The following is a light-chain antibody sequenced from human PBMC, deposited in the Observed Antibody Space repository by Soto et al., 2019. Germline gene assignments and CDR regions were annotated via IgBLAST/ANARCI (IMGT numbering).Light chain of an antibody. Sequence: DIQMTQSPSSLSASVGDRVTITCRASQSISSYLNWYQQKPGKAPKLLIYAASSLQSGVPSRFSGSGSGTDFTLTISSLRPEDFATYYCQQSYSTLLMYTFGQGTKLEIK. CDR1: QSISSY. J-gene: IGKJ2*01. CDR3: QQSYSTLLMYT. CDR2: AAS. V-gene: IGKV1-39*01.